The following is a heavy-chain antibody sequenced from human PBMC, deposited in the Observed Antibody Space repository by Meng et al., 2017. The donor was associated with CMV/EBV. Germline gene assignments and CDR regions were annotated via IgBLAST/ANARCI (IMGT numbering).Heavy chain of an antibody. Sequence: SETLSLTCTVSGGSISSSSYYWGWIRQPPGKGLEWIGGIYYSGSTYYNPSLKSRVTISVDTSKNQFSLKLSSVTAADTAVYYCARKVYPYCSGGSCYSGYNWFDPWGQGTLVTVSS. D-gene: IGHD2-15*01. V-gene: IGHV4-39*01. J-gene: IGHJ5*02. CDR1: GGSISSSSYY. CDR3: ARKVYPYCSGGSCYSGYNWFDP. CDR2: IYYSGST.